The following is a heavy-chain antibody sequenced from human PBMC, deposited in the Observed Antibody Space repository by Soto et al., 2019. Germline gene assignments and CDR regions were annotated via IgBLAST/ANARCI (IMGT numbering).Heavy chain of an antibody. CDR2: IGSGGST. CDR1: GFTFSSYA. J-gene: IGHJ4*02. CDR3: AKDLGSPTVVTPELEFDY. V-gene: IGHV3-23*01. D-gene: IGHD4-17*01. Sequence: GGSLRFSCAASGFTFSSYAMTWVRQAPGKGLEWVSAIGSGGSTYYADSVKGRFTISRDNSRNTLYLQMNSLRADDTAVYYCAKDLGSPTVVTPELEFDYWGQGTLVTVSS.